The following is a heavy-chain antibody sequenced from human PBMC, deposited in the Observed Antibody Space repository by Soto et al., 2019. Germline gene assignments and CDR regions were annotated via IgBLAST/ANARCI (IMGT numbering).Heavy chain of an antibody. CDR1: GGSFSGYR. J-gene: IGHJ4*02. V-gene: IGHV4-34*01. CDR2: INQSGST. Sequence: QVQLQQWGAGLLKPSETLSLTCAVYGGSFSGYRWTWIRQPPGKGLEWIGEINQSGSTNYNPSLKRRVTISVDTSKNQFSLKLSSVTAADTAVYFCARGQRTGDITTWLDWWGQGTLVTVSS. CDR3: ARGQRTGDITTWLDW. D-gene: IGHD3-22*01.